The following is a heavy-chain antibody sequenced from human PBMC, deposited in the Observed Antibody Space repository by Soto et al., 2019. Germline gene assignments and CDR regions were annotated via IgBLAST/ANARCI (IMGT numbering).Heavy chain of an antibody. V-gene: IGHV3-74*01. Sequence: SGGALRLSFAAPGFTFSSYRVHLVRQAPGKGLVWVSRINSDGSSTSYADSVKGRFTISRDNAKNTLYLQMNSLRAEDTAVYYCARVFGSGWYFDWFDPWGQGTLVTVSS. CDR3: ARVFGSGWYFDWFDP. D-gene: IGHD6-19*01. CDR2: INSDGSST. CDR1: GFTFSSYR. J-gene: IGHJ5*02.